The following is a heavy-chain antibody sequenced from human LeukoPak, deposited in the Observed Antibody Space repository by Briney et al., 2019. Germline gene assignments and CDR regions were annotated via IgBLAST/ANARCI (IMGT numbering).Heavy chain of an antibody. CDR3: ARDLGGWYSSGWQPS. V-gene: IGHV3-30*04. J-gene: IGHJ4*02. CDR2: ISYEDGSNK. Sequence: GGSLRLSCAASGFTFRSFVMHCVRQAPGKGLEWVAAISYEDGSNKYYADSVKGRFTISRDNSKNTLYLQMNSLRAEDTAVYYCARDLGGWYSSGWQPSWGQGTLVTVSS. D-gene: IGHD6-19*01. CDR1: GFTFRSFV.